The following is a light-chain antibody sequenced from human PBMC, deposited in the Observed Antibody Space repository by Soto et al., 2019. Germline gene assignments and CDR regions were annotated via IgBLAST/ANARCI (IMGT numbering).Light chain of an antibody. CDR2: KVS. J-gene: IGKJ1*01. CDR3: MQGKHWPWT. Sequence: DVVMTQSPLSLPVTLGQPASISCRSSQSLIHSDGDTYLNWFQQRPGQSPRRLIYKVSDRDSGVPDRFTGSGSGTDCTLKISRVEAEDVGVYYCMQGKHWPWTFGQGTEVEIK. V-gene: IGKV2-30*02. CDR1: QSLIHSDGDTY.